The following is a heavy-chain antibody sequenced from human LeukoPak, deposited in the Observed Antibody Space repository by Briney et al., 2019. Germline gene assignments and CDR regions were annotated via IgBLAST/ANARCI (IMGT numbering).Heavy chain of an antibody. D-gene: IGHD2-2*01. CDR3: ASGAMPYY. Sequence: SETLSLTCIVSGGSISGYYWNWIRQPAGKGLEWIGRIYTNVITNYNPSLKSRVTMSVDTSKNQFSLMLSSVTAADTAVYYCASGAMPYYWGQGALVTVSS. CDR1: GGSISGYY. V-gene: IGHV4-4*07. J-gene: IGHJ4*02. CDR2: IYTNVIT.